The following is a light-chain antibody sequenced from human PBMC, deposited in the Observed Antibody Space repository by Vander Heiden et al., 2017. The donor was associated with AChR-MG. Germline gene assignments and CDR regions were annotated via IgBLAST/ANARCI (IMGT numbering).Light chain of an antibody. J-gene: IGKJ4*01. CDR3: QQYGSSPLT. Sequence: EIVLTQSPGTLSLSPGERATLSCRDSQSIGSNYLAWYQQKPGQAPRLLLYGASSRATGIPDRFSGSGSGTDFTLTISRLEPEDFAVYYCQQYGSSPLTFGGGTEVEIK. CDR1: QSIGSNY. CDR2: GAS. V-gene: IGKV3-20*01.